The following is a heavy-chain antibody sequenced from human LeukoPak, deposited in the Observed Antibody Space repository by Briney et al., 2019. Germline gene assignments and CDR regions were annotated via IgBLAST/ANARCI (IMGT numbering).Heavy chain of an antibody. Sequence: SQTLSLTCTVSGGSISSGGYYWSWIRQHPGKGLEWIGYIYYSGSTYYNPPLKSRVTISVDTSKNQFSLKLSSVTAADTAVYYCARAAPAGFLEWLFPFWFDPWGQGTLVTVSS. J-gene: IGHJ5*02. CDR3: ARAAPAGFLEWLFPFWFDP. CDR1: GGSISSGGYY. D-gene: IGHD3-3*01. V-gene: IGHV4-31*03. CDR2: IYYSGST.